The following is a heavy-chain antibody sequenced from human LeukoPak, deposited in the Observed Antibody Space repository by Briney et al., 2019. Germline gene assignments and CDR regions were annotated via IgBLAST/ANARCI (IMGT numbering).Heavy chain of an antibody. CDR1: GGTFSSYA. J-gene: IGHJ5*02. CDR2: IIPIFGTA. CDR3: ARDGPTIFGDNWFDP. V-gene: IGHV1-69*05. D-gene: IGHD3-3*01. Sequence: GASVKVSCKASGGTFSSYAISWVRQAPGQGLEWMGGIIPIFGTANYAQKFQGRVTITTDESTSTAYMELSSLRSEDTAVYYCARDGPTIFGDNWFDPWGQGTLVTVSS.